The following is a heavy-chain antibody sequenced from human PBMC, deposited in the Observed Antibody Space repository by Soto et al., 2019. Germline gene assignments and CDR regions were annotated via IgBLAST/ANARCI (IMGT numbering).Heavy chain of an antibody. CDR1: GFTSSNYW. Sequence: EVQLVESGGGLVQPGGSLRLSCAASGFTSSNYWMHWVRQAPGKGLVWVSRIKSDGSSTSYADSVKGRFTISRDNAKNTLDLQMLALRAQDMAVYYCARSVRSGSFPYYYYAMDVWGQGTTVTVSS. V-gene: IGHV3-74*01. CDR2: IKSDGSST. CDR3: ARSVRSGSFPYYYYAMDV. J-gene: IGHJ6*02. D-gene: IGHD3-10*01.